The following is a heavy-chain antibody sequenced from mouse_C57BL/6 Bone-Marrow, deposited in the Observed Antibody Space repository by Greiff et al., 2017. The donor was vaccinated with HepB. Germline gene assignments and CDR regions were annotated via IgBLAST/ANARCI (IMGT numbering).Heavy chain of an antibody. J-gene: IGHJ4*01. D-gene: IGHD2-3*01. Sequence: EVQRVESGAELVRPGASVKLSCTASGFNIKDDYMHWVKQRPEQGLEWIGWIDPENGDTEYASKFQGKATITADTSSNTAYLQLSSLTSEDTAVYYCTTGDYDGYFYAMDYWGQGTSVTVSS. CDR3: TTGDYDGYFYAMDY. CDR2: IDPENGDT. CDR1: GFNIKDDY. V-gene: IGHV14-4*01.